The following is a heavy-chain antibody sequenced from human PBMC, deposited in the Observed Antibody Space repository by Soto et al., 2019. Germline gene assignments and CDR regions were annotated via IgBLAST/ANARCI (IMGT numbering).Heavy chain of an antibody. V-gene: IGHV4-31*03. D-gene: IGHD2-2*01. CDR2: IYYSGST. CDR3: ARDRRDCSSTSCSNWFDR. CDR1: GVPIRSVCYY. J-gene: IGHJ5*02. Sequence: TLSLTCTVSGVPIRSVCYYWRLIRERPQKDLEWIGYIYYSGSTYYNPSLKSRVTISVDTSENQFSLKLSSVTAADTAVYYCARDRRDCSSTSCSNWFDRWGQGTLVTVSS.